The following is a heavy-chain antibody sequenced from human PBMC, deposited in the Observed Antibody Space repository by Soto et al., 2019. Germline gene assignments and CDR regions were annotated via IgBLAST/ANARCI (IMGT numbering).Heavy chain of an antibody. J-gene: IGHJ4*02. Sequence: PGGSLRLSCAASGFTFSGYAMSWVRQAPGKGLEWVSAITGSGDSTYYADSVKGRFTVFRDNSKNTLYLQMNSLRAEDTAVYYCAKVFVFTIREGFDYWGLGTLVTVSS. CDR3: AKVFVFTIREGFDY. CDR1: GFTFSGYA. D-gene: IGHD3-3*01. CDR2: ITGSGDST. V-gene: IGHV3-23*01.